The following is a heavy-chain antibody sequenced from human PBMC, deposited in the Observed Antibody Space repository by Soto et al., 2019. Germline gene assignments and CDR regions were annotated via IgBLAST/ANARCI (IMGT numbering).Heavy chain of an antibody. CDR3: SRSPRPSGTTLYYFDS. Sequence: ASVKVSCKASGYTLTSFYMHWMRQAPGQGLEWMGVIDPSAGSTTYAQKFKGRVRMTRDTFTSTVFMELSSLRSEDTAVYYCSRSPRPSGTTLYYFDSWGQRTLVTVSS. CDR2: IDPSAGST. D-gene: IGHD1-1*01. J-gene: IGHJ4*02. CDR1: GYTLTSFY. V-gene: IGHV1-46*01.